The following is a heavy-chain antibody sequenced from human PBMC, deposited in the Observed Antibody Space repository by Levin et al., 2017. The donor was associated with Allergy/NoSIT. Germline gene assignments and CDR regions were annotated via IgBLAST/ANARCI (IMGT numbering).Heavy chain of an antibody. CDR3: AKGPDDSSWSSWADY. Sequence: LSLTCAASGFTFSSYAMSWVRQAPGKGLEWVSVISGGGGRTFHADSVKGRFTISRDNSKNTLYLQVNSLRVEDTAVYYCAKGPDDSSWSSWADYWGQGTLVTVSS. J-gene: IGHJ4*02. D-gene: IGHD6-13*01. CDR2: ISGGGGRT. V-gene: IGHV3-23*01. CDR1: GFTFSSYA.